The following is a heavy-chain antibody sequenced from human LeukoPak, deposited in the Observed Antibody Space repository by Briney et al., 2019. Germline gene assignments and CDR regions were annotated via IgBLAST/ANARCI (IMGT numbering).Heavy chain of an antibody. D-gene: IGHD3-3*01. CDR1: GGSISSYC. CDR2: IYTSGST. V-gene: IGHV4-4*09. J-gene: IGHJ5*02. Sequence: SETLSLTCTVSGGSISSYCWSWIRQPPGKGLEWIGYIYTSGSTNYNPSLKSRVTISVDTSKNQFSLKLSSVTAADTAVYYCARLEPYDFLDPWGQGTLVTVSS. CDR3: ARLEPYDFLDP.